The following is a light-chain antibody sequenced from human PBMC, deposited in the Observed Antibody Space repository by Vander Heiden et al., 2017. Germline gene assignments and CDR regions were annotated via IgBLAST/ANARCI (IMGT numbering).Light chain of an antibody. J-gene: IGKJ3*01. CDR3: QQSDSAPFT. V-gene: IGKV1-39*01. CDR1: QSINNY. CDR2: TAS. Sequence: DIQMTQSPSSLSPSVGDRVNITCRASQSINNYLNWYQQKPGKAPNLLIYTASSLQSGVPSRFSGSGSGTDFTLTISALQLEDFATYYCQQSDSAPFTFGPGTKVDLK.